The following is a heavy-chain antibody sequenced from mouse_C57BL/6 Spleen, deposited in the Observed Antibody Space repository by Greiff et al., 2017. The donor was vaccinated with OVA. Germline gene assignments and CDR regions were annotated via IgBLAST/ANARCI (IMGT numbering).Heavy chain of an antibody. CDR3: ARRGAY. Sequence: EVQLQQSGPELVQPGASVKIPCKASGYTFTDYNMDWVKQSHGKSLEWIGDINPNNGGTIYNQKFKGKATLTVDKSSSTAYMELRSLTSEDTAVYYCARRGAYWGQGTLVTVSA. V-gene: IGHV1-18*01. CDR2: INPNNGGT. J-gene: IGHJ3*01. CDR1: GYTFTDYN.